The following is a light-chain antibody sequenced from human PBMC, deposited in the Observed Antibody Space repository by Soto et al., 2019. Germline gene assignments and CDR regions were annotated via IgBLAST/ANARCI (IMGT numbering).Light chain of an antibody. V-gene: IGKV1-39*01. CDR2: AAS. CDR3: QQSYSTPVT. Sequence: TASPTSLSVSVGDRVTITCRASQSISSYLDWYQQKPGKAPKLLIYAASSLQSGVPSRFSGSGSGTDFTLTISSLEPEDFAAYYCQQSYSTPVTFGQGTKVDIK. CDR1: QSISSY. J-gene: IGKJ1*01.